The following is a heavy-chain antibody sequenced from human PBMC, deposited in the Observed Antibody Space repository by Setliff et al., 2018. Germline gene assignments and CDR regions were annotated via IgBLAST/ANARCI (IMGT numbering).Heavy chain of an antibody. J-gene: IGHJ4*02. V-gene: IGHV3-23*03. CDR3: AKPQVELRWGFES. CDR1: GFAFSSYA. D-gene: IGHD3-16*01. Sequence: GGSLRLSCAGSGFAFSSYAMSWVRQAPGKGLEWVSTIYSGDRSTFYTDSVKGRFTISRDSSKNALYLQMNSLRAEDTAVYYCAKPQVELRWGFESWGQGTRVTV. CDR2: IYSGDRST.